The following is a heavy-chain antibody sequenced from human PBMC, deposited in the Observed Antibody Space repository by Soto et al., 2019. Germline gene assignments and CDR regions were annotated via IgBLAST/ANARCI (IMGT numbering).Heavy chain of an antibody. J-gene: IGHJ5*02. D-gene: IGHD6-19*01. Sequence: SETLSLTCTVSGAALSSGGYFYTWVRQPPGKGLEWLGYIYYSGGTNYNPSLKSRVTISLDKSESQFSLRLISVTAADTAVYYRTREQSDDNYFDPWGQGTLVTVSS. CDR2: IYYSGGT. CDR3: TREQSDDNYFDP. CDR1: GAALSSGGYF. V-gene: IGHV4-61*08.